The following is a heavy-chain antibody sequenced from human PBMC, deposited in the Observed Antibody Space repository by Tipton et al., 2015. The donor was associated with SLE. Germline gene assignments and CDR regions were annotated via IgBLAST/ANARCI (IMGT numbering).Heavy chain of an antibody. CDR2: ISHSGRT. D-gene: IGHD5-12*01. V-gene: IGHV4-34*01. Sequence: TLSLTCAVYGGSFSGYYWSWIRQPPGKGLEWIGEISHSGRTGYNPSLKSRVTISVDTSKNQFSLELSSMTAADTALYYCARGRGYSGYDGDYWGQGTLVTVSS. CDR1: GGSFSGYY. CDR3: ARGRGYSGYDGDY. J-gene: IGHJ4*02.